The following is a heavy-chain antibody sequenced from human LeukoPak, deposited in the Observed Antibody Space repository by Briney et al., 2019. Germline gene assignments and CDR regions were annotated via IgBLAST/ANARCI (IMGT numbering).Heavy chain of an antibody. Sequence: PSETLSLTCAVSGYSISSGYYWGWIRQPPGKGLEWIGSIYHSGSTYYNPSLKSRVTISVDTSKNQFSLKLSSVTAADTAVYYCARRDFFDYWGQGTLVTVSS. CDR1: GYSISSGYY. D-gene: IGHD3-3*01. CDR2: IYHSGST. J-gene: IGHJ4*02. V-gene: IGHV4-38-2*01. CDR3: ARRDFFDY.